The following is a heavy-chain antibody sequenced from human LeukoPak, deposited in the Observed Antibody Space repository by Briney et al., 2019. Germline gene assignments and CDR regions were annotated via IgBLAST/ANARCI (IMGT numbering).Heavy chain of an antibody. V-gene: IGHV1-2*02. J-gene: IGHJ3*02. Sequence: ASVTVSFTASGYTFTIYYMHWVRQAPGQGMGWVGWINPNSGGTNYAQKFQGRVTMTRDTSISTAYMELSRLRSDDTAVYYCARLLTTVTTDAFDIWGQGTMVTVSS. D-gene: IGHD4-17*01. CDR1: GYTFTIYY. CDR3: ARLLTTVTTDAFDI. CDR2: INPNSGGT.